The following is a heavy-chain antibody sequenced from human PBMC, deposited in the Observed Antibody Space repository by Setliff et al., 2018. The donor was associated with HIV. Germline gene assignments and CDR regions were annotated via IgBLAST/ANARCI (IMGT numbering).Heavy chain of an antibody. CDR2: IYSVGII. J-gene: IGHJ4*02. CDR1: GFTVSSNS. CDR3: ARVMIGYSGYDAFDY. V-gene: IGHV3-53*01. Sequence: PGGSLRLSCAASGFTVSSNSMSWVRQAPGKGLEWVSVIYSVGIIYYADSVKGRFTISRDNAKNSLYLQMNSLRAEDTAVYYCARVMIGYSGYDAFDYWGQGTLVTVSS. D-gene: IGHD5-12*01.